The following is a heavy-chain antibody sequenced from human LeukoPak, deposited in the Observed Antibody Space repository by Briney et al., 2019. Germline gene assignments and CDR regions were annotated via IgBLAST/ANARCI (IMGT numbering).Heavy chain of an antibody. Sequence: SETLSLTCAVYGGSFRNYYWSWIRQPPGKGLECIGEINHNGITKYNPSLKSRVTISLDKSKHQFSLELTSVTAADTAVYYCAKQTYYDFWSGLLFDYWGQGTLVTVSS. J-gene: IGHJ4*02. D-gene: IGHD3-3*01. CDR3: AKQTYYDFWSGLLFDY. V-gene: IGHV4-34*01. CDR1: GGSFRNYY. CDR2: INHNGIT.